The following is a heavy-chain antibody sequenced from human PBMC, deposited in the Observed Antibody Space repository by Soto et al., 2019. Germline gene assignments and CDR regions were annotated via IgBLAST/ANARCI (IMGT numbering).Heavy chain of an antibody. Sequence: RASVKVSCKASGYTFTDYYIHWVRQAPGQGLEWVGWINPDSGGKNIAQRFQGRVTMTSDTSINTAYMELSSLRSDDTAVYYCAIRTGQLAIISEFDGDWFFEVWGRGTLVTVSS. V-gene: IGHV1-2*02. D-gene: IGHD2-2*01. CDR3: AIRTGQLAIISEFDGDWFFEV. CDR1: GYTFTDYY. CDR2: INPDSGGK. J-gene: IGHJ2*01.